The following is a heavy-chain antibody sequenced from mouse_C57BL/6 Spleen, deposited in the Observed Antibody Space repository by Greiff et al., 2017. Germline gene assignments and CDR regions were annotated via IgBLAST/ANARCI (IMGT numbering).Heavy chain of an antibody. Sequence: VQLQQPGAELVKPGASVKMSCKASGYTFTSYWITWVKQRPGQGLEWIGDIYPGSGSTNYNEKFKSKATLTVDTSSSTAYMQLSSLTSEDSAVYYCARAYGNYVDYFDYWGQGTTLTVSS. J-gene: IGHJ2*01. CDR3: ARAYGNYVDYFDY. CDR2: IYPGSGST. CDR1: GYTFTSYW. D-gene: IGHD2-1*01. V-gene: IGHV1-55*01.